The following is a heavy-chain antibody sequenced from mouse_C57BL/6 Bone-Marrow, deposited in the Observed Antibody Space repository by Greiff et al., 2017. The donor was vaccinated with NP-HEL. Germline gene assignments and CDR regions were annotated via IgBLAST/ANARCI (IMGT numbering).Heavy chain of an antibody. CDR1: GYTFTDYY. Sequence: VQLQQSGPELVKPGASVKISCKASGYTFTDYYMNWVKQSHGKSLEWIGDINPNNGGTSYNQKFKGKATLTVDKSSSTAYMELRSLTSEDSAVYYCAREGGFAYWGQETLVTVSA. CDR3: AREGGFAY. CDR2: INPNNGGT. J-gene: IGHJ3*01. V-gene: IGHV1-26*01.